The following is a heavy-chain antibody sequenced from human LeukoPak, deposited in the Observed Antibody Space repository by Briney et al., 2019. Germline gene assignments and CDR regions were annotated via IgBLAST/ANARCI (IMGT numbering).Heavy chain of an antibody. D-gene: IGHD3-3*01. J-gene: IGHJ6*03. CDR2: INHSGST. CDR3: ARGPRITIFGVVTLPYYMDV. V-gene: IGHV4-34*01. CDR1: GGSFSGYY. Sequence: SETLSLTCAVYGGSFSGYYWSWIRQPPGMGLEWIGEINHSGSTNYNPSLKSRVTISVDTSKNQFSLKLSSVTAADTAVYYCARGPRITIFGVVTLPYYMDVWGKGTTVTVSS.